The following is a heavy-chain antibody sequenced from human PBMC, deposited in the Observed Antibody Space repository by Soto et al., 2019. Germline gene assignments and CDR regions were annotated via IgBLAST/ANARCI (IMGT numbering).Heavy chain of an antibody. CDR3: ARVSPKQLDRLGRAFDI. CDR2: IIPIFGTA. CDR1: GGTFSSYA. J-gene: IGHJ3*02. V-gene: IGHV1-69*13. D-gene: IGHD1-1*01. Sequence: GASVKVSCKASGGTFSSYAISWVRQAPGQGLEWMGGIIPIFGTANYAQKIQGRVTITADESTSTANIELRSLRSEDTAVYYCARVSPKQLDRLGRAFDIWGQGTMVTVSS.